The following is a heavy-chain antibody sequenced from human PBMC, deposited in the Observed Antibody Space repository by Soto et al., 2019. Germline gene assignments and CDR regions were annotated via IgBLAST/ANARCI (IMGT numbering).Heavy chain of an antibody. Sequence: SLRLSCAACRISLSHYCMSWDRQAPGKGLAWVGFIGKRGNVGTRERTTSGRGRLRVARDDFKSHNYLRMKSLKTDDTTVSYSRNDEVLTGTRGCFKNFDRWGQGTLVTVCS. V-gene: IGHV3-49*04. CDR2: IGKRGNVGTR. CDR3: RNDEVLTGTRGCFKNFDR. CDR1: RISLSHYC. D-gene: IGHD3-10*01. J-gene: IGHJ5*02.